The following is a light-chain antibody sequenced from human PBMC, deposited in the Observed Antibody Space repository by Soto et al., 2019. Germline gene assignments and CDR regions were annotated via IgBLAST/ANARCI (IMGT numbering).Light chain of an antibody. Sequence: EIVLTQSPATLSLSPGERATLSCRASQSVSSYLAWYQQKPGQAPRLLIYDASNRATGIPARFSGSGSGTDFTLTISSLEPEDFAVYYCHQQRNWPWTFGQGTKVEIK. V-gene: IGKV3-11*01. CDR3: HQQRNWPWT. CDR2: DAS. J-gene: IGKJ1*01. CDR1: QSVSSY.